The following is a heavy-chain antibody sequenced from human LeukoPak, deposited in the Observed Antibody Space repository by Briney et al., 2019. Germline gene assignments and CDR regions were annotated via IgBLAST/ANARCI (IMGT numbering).Heavy chain of an antibody. CDR3: ATHGYCSSTSCYVRGFDP. J-gene: IGHJ5*02. Sequence: GASVKVSCKVSGYTLTELSMHWVRQAPGKGLEWMGGFGPEDGETIYAQKFQGRVTMTEDTSTDTAYMELSSLRSEDTAVYYCATHGYCSSTSCYVRGFDPWGQGTLVTVSS. CDR1: GYTLTELS. D-gene: IGHD2-2*01. CDR2: FGPEDGET. V-gene: IGHV1-24*01.